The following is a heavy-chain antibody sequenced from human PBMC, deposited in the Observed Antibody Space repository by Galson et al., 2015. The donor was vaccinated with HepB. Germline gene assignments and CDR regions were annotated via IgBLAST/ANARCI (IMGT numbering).Heavy chain of an antibody. CDR3: AKDRKGSGSYMARGFDY. CDR1: GFTFSSYA. Sequence: SLRLSCAASGFTFSSYAMSWVRQAPGKGLEWVSAISGSGGSTYYADSVKGRFTISRDNSKNTLYLQMNSLRAEDTAVYYCAKDRKGSGSYMARGFDYWGQGTLVTVSS. V-gene: IGHV3-23*01. J-gene: IGHJ4*02. D-gene: IGHD1-26*01. CDR2: ISGSGGST.